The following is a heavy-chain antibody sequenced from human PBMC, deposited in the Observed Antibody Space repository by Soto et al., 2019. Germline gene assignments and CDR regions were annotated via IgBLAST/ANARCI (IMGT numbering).Heavy chain of an antibody. Sequence: GGSLRLSCAASGFTFSEYAMTWVRQAPGKGLEWVSVIGGGGSSIYYADSVEGRFTVSRDNSKNTLYLQMNSLRAEDTAVYYCAKDSRYSRRWQDFDYWGQGTLVTVSS. J-gene: IGHJ4*02. CDR1: GFTFSEYA. V-gene: IGHV3-23*01. D-gene: IGHD6-13*01. CDR3: AKDSRYSRRWQDFDY. CDR2: IGGGGSSI.